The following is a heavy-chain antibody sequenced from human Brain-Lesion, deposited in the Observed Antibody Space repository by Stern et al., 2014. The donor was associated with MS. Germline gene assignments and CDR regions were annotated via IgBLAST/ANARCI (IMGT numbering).Heavy chain of an antibody. V-gene: IGHV3-30-3*01. CDR1: GFTFSHYA. Sequence: VQLVESGGGVVQPGRSLRLSCAASGFTFSHYAMYWVRQAPGKGLEWVAVISFDGNNKDYADSIKGRFTIFRDNSKNTLYLQMNSLRGEDTAVYYCERLRIPDFGFSGYDPAFDYWGQGTLVTVSS. CDR3: ERLRIPDFGFSGYDPAFDY. D-gene: IGHD5-12*01. CDR2: ISFDGNNK. J-gene: IGHJ4*02.